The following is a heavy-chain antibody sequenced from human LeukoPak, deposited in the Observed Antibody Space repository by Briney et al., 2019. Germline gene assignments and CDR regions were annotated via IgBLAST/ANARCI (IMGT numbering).Heavy chain of an antibody. CDR3: ARGLLYDSSGSYVY. CDR1: GFTFCTYE. D-gene: IGHD3-22*01. CDR2: ISSSSSYI. Sequence: PGGSLRLSCAASGFTFCTYEMNWVRQAPGKGLEWVSSISSSSSYINYADSMKGRFTISRDNAKKSLYLQMNSLRAEDTAVYYCARGLLYDSSGSYVYWGQGTLVTVSS. V-gene: IGHV3-21*01. J-gene: IGHJ4*02.